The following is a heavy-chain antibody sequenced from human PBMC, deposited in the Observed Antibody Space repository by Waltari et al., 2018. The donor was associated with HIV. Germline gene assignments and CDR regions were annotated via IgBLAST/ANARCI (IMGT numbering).Heavy chain of an antibody. Sequence: AASGFTVSNNFMSWVRQAPGKGLEWVSVIYRGGSTYYAESVKGRFTISRDNSKNTLYLQMNSLRVEDTAVYYCAREEAVTARGGIDVWGQGTMVTVSS. CDR1: GFTVSNNF. D-gene: IGHD3-10*01. J-gene: IGHJ3*01. CDR2: IYRGGST. CDR3: AREEAVTARGGIDV. V-gene: IGHV3-66*01.